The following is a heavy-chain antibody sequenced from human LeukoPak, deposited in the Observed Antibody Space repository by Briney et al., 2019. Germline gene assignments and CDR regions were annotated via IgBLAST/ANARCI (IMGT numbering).Heavy chain of an antibody. CDR1: GGSISSYY. V-gene: IGHV4-59*01. CDR2: IYYSGST. Sequence: PSETLSLACTVSGGSISSYYWSWIRQPPGKGLEWIGYIYYSGSTNYNPSLKSRVTISVDTSKIQFSLKQSSVTAADTAVYYCARFHSRSDAFDIWGQGTMVTVSS. D-gene: IGHD5-18*01. J-gene: IGHJ3*02. CDR3: ARFHSRSDAFDI.